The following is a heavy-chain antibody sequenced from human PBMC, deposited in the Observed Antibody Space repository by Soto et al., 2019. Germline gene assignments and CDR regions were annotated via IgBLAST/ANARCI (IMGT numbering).Heavy chain of an antibody. V-gene: IGHV3-21*01. CDR1: GFTFSDNS. CDR3: ARQWDGREGDY. CDR2: ISSTSLYI. D-gene: IGHD1-26*01. Sequence: EVQLVESGGGLVKPGGSLRLSCAASGFTFSDNSMKWVRQAPGKGLEWVSSISSTSLYIFYADSLKGRSTDSRDNAKNSLYLQMNSLRAEDPAVYYCARQWDGREGDYWGQGTLVTVSS. J-gene: IGHJ4*02.